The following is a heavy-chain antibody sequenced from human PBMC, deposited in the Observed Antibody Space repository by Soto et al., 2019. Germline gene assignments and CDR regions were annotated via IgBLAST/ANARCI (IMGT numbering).Heavy chain of an antibody. V-gene: IGHV1-46*01. CDR1: GYTFTSYY. J-gene: IGHJ4*02. CDR2: INPSGGST. D-gene: IGHD1-26*01. Sequence: ASVKVSCKASGYTFTSYYMHWVRQAPGHGLEWMGVINPSGGSTSYAQKFQGRVTMTRDTSTSTVYMELSSLRSEDTAVYYCARDRRNSGSYPRNTFDYWGQGTLVTVSS. CDR3: ARDRRNSGSYPRNTFDY.